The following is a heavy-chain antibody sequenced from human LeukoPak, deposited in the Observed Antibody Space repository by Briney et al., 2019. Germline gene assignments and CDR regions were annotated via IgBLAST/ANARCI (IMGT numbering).Heavy chain of an antibody. V-gene: IGHV3-30*03. CDR2: ISYDGGNK. Sequence: GGSLRLSCAASGFTFSSHGMHWVRQAPGKGLEWVALISYDGGNKYYADSVKGRFTISRDNSKNTLYLQMNSLRAEDTAVYYCARGFIDDGDTAGGFDYWGQGTLVTVSS. CDR1: GFTFSSHG. D-gene: IGHD4-17*01. CDR3: ARGFIDDGDTAGGFDY. J-gene: IGHJ4*02.